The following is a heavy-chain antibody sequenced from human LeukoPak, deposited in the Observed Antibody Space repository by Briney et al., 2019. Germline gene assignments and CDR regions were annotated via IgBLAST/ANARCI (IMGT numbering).Heavy chain of an antibody. J-gene: IGHJ4*02. CDR3: AKYATVTTVYYFDY. D-gene: IGHD4-17*01. CDR2: INRDGSYR. Sequence: GGSLRLSCAASGFVFSNYWMHWVRQAPGKGLVWVSRINRDGSYRTYADSVKGRFTISRDNSKNTLYLQMNSLRAEDTAVYYCAKYATVTTVYYFDYWGQGTLVTVSS. V-gene: IGHV3-74*01. CDR1: GFVFSNYW.